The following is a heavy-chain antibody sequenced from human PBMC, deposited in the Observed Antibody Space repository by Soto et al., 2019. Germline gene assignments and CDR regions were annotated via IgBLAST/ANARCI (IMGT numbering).Heavy chain of an antibody. Sequence: SVTLSLPWTVAGGSSISRGYCWSCIHQHPGKGLEWIGYIYYSGSTYYNPSLKSRVTISVDTSKNQFSLKLSSVTAADTAVYYCARANYFLPTNWFDPWGQGTLVTVSS. CDR3: ARANYFLPTNWFDP. V-gene: IGHV4-31*02. J-gene: IGHJ5*02. CDR1: GGSSISRGYC. CDR2: IYYSGST. D-gene: IGHD3-10*02.